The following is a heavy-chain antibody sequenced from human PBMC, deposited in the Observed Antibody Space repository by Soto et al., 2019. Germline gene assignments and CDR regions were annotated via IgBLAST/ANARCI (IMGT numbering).Heavy chain of an antibody. J-gene: IGHJ5*02. CDR2: INHSGST. V-gene: IGHV4-34*01. Sequence: SETLSLTCAVYGGSFSGYYWSWIRQPPGKGLEWIGEINHSGSTNYNPSLKSRVTISVDTSKNQFSLKLSSVTAADTAVYYCARDPYYDFWSGPDNWFDPWGQGTLVTVSS. CDR1: GGSFSGYY. CDR3: ARDPYYDFWSGPDNWFDP. D-gene: IGHD3-3*01.